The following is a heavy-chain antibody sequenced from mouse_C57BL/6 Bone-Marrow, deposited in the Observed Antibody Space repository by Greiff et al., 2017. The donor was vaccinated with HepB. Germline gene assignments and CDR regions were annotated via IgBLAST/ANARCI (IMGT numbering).Heavy chain of an antibody. Sequence: QVQLQQPGAELVKPGASVKLSCKASGYTFTSYWMHWVKQRPGRGLEWIGRIDPNSGGTKYNEKFKGKATFTADTSSNTAYMQLSSLPTEDSAIYYCARDADYDWYFDVWGTGTTVTVSS. CDR2: IDPNSGGT. CDR1: GYTFTSYW. D-gene: IGHD2-4*01. CDR3: ARDADYDWYFDV. V-gene: IGHV1-62-3*01. J-gene: IGHJ1*03.